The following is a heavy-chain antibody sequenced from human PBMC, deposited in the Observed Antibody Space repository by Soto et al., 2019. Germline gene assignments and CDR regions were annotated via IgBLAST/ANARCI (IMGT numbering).Heavy chain of an antibody. D-gene: IGHD3-3*01. CDR2: IYYSGST. CDR3: ARHDTGPTYDFWSGPHRNWFDP. V-gene: IGHV4-39*01. J-gene: IGHJ5*02. Sequence: QLQLQESGPGLVKPSETLSLTCTVSGGSISSSSYYWGWIRQPPGKGLEWIGSIYYSGSTYYNPSLKSRVTISVDTSKNQFSLKLSSVTAADTAVYYCARHDTGPTYDFWSGPHRNWFDPWGQGTLVTVSS. CDR1: GGSISSSSYY.